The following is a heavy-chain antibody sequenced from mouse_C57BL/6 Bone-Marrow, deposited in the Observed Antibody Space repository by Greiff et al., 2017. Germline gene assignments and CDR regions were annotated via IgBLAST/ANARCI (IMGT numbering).Heavy chain of an antibody. V-gene: IGHV1-62-2*01. CDR1: GYTFTEYT. CDR2: FYPGSGSI. J-gene: IGHJ1*03. CDR3: ARHEATDCWYFDG. Sequence: QVQLQQSGAELVKPGASVKLSCKASGYTFTEYTIHWVKQRSGQGLEWIGRFYPGSGSIKYNEKFKDKATLTADKSSSTAYMELSRLTSEYSAVYFCARHEATDCWYFDGWGTGTTVTVSS.